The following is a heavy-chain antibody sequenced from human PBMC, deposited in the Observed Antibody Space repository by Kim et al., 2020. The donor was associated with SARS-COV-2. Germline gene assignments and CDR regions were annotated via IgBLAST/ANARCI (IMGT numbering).Heavy chain of an antibody. CDR3: ARGGAVLRFLEWLSSYFDY. J-gene: IGHJ4*02. Sequence: ASVKVSCKASGYTFSNYAMHWVRQAPGQRLEWMGWINAGSGNTEYSHKFQGRLIITRDTSASTAYMELSSLRSEDTAVYYCARGGAVLRFLEWLSSYFDYWGQGTLVTVSS. D-gene: IGHD3-3*01. CDR1: GYTFSNYA. CDR2: INAGSGNT. V-gene: IGHV1-3*01.